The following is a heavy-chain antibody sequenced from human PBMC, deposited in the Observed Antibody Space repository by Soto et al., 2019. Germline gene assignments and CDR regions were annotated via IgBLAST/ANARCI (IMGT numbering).Heavy chain of an antibody. Sequence: PGESLKISCKGSGYSFTSYWIGWVRQMPGKGLEWMGIIYPGDSDTRYSPSFQGQVTISADKSISTAYLQWSSLKASDTAMHYCARGGAGSSDDFPMDVWGQGTTVTVSS. D-gene: IGHD6-6*01. J-gene: IGHJ6*02. CDR1: GYSFTSYW. CDR2: IYPGDSDT. V-gene: IGHV5-51*01. CDR3: ARGGAGSSDDFPMDV.